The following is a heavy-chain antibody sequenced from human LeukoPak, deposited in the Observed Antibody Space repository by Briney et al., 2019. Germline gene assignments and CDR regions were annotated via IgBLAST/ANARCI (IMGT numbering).Heavy chain of an antibody. J-gene: IGHJ3*02. CDR1: GFTFSSYA. V-gene: IGHV3-30*04. CDR3: ARTRGSGWYDAFDI. D-gene: IGHD6-19*01. Sequence: GGSLRLSCAASGFTFSSYAMHWVRQAPGKGLEWVAVISYDGSNKYYADSVKGRFTISRDNAKNSLYLQMNSLRAEDTAVYYCARTRGSGWYDAFDIWGQGTMVTVSS. CDR2: ISYDGSNK.